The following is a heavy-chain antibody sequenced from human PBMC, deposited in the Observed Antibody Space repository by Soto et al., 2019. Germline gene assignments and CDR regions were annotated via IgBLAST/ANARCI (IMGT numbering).Heavy chain of an antibody. Sequence: PSGTLSLTCTVSGGSISSYYWSWIRQPPGKGLEWIGYIYYSGSTNYNPSLKSRVTISVDTSKNQFSLKLSSVTAADTAVYYCARAIPDGDYDYWGQGTLVTVSS. CDR1: GGSISSYY. CDR2: IYYSGST. CDR3: ARAIPDGDYDY. D-gene: IGHD4-17*01. J-gene: IGHJ4*02. V-gene: IGHV4-59*01.